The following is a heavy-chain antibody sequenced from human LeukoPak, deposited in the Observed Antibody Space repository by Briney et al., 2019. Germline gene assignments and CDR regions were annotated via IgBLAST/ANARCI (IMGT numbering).Heavy chain of an antibody. V-gene: IGHV3-11*04. D-gene: IGHD5-18*01. CDR3: ASYSYARRYYFDY. CDR2: ISSSGSTI. J-gene: IGHJ4*02. Sequence: GGSLRLSCAASGFTFSDYYMSWIRQAPGKGLEWVSYISSSGSTIYYADSVKGRFTISRDNAKNSLYLQMNSLRAEDTAVYYCASYSYARRYYFDYWGQGTLVTVSS. CDR1: GFTFSDYY.